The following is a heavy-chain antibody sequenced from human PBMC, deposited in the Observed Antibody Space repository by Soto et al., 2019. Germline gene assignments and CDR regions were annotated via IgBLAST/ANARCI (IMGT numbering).Heavy chain of an antibody. V-gene: IGHV3-73*02. CDR2: IRSKANSYAT. Sequence: EVQLVESGGGLVQPGGSLKLSCAASGFTFSGSAMHWVRQASGKGLEWVGRIRSKANSYATAYAASVKGRFTISRDDSKNTAYLQMNSLKTEDTAVYYCTRQEGASSSPENRRYYYYGMDVWGQGTTVTVSS. J-gene: IGHJ6*02. CDR1: GFTFSGSA. D-gene: IGHD6-6*01. CDR3: TRQEGASSSPENRRYYYYGMDV.